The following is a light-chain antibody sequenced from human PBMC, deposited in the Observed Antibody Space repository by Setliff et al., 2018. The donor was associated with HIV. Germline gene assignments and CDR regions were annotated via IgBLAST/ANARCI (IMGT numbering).Light chain of an antibody. J-gene: IGLJ1*01. CDR3: SSYAITNTLP. Sequence: QSVLTQPAFVSGSPGQSITISCTGTSSDVGGYSHVSWYQQHPGKAPKLIIYEVRNRPSGVSNRFSGSKSGNTASLTISGLRAEDEADYYCSSYAITNTLPFGTGTKVTVL. CDR2: EVR. V-gene: IGLV2-14*01. CDR1: SSDVGGYSH.